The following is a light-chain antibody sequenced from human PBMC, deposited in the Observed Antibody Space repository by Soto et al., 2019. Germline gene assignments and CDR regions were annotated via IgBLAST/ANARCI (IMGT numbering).Light chain of an antibody. CDR1: QSITNY. Sequence: DIQMTQSPSSLSASVGDRVTITCRASQSITNYLNLYQHKPGKAPKLLVYAASSLQCGFPSRFSGSGSGTDFTLTISSLQPEDFATYFCQQSHNMPFTFGPGTKVDIK. J-gene: IGKJ3*01. CDR2: AAS. CDR3: QQSHNMPFT. V-gene: IGKV1-39*01.